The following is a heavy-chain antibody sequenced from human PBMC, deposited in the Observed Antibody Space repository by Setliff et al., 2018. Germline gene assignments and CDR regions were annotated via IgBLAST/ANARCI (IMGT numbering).Heavy chain of an antibody. V-gene: IGHV4-39*02. CDR3: AGRDYSGGDS. J-gene: IGHJ5*01. CDR2: IYNSGTT. Sequence: SETLSLTCIVAGDSISNAGYYWGWIRQPPGKGLEWIGRIYNSGTTNYNPSLKSRVTISADTSNNSFSLNRFSVTAADTAVYYCAGRDYSGGDSWGHGTLVTVSS. CDR1: GDSISNAGYY. D-gene: IGHD4-4*01.